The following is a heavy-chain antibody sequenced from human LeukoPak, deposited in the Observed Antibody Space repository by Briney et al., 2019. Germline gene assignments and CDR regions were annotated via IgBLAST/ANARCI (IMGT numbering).Heavy chain of an antibody. CDR3: ARASYGSGGSRLHALDI. J-gene: IGHJ3*02. D-gene: IGHD3-10*01. V-gene: IGHV4-39*07. Sequence: SETLSLTCTVSGGSITSGTYLWGWVRQPPGKGLEWIGSMHFSGSAYYNPSLKSRVTVSVDTSKNHLYLNLRSVTAADTAVYYCARASYGSGGSRLHALDIWGQGTMVTVSS. CDR2: MHFSGSA. CDR1: GGSITSGTYL.